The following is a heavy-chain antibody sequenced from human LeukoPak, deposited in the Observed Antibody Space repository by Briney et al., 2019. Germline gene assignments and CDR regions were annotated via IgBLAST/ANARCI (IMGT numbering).Heavy chain of an antibody. CDR2: IFPGDSAT. Sequence: GESLKISCKGSGNIFSRYWIAWVRQMPGKGLEWMGIIFPGDSATTYSPSFQGQVTISADKSISTAYLQWSSLKASDTAMYYCAGLPGSGPASNFDYWGQGTLVTVSS. J-gene: IGHJ4*02. CDR1: GNIFSRYW. CDR3: AGLPGSGPASNFDY. D-gene: IGHD3-3*01. V-gene: IGHV5-51*01.